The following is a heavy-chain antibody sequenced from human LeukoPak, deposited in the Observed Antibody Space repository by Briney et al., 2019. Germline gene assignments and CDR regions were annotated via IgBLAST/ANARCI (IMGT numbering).Heavy chain of an antibody. CDR2: ISWNSGTI. Sequence: HPGRSLRLSCAASGFIFDNYAMHWVRQAPGKGLEWVSGISWNSGTIGYADSVKGRFTISRDNAKNSLYLQMNSLRAEDTALYYCAKDYDSSGYWNDAFDIWGQGTMVTVSS. J-gene: IGHJ3*02. CDR3: AKDYDSSGYWNDAFDI. V-gene: IGHV3-9*01. CDR1: GFIFDNYA. D-gene: IGHD3-22*01.